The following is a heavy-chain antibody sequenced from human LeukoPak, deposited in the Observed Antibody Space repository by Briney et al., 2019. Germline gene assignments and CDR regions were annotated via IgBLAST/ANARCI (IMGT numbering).Heavy chain of an antibody. J-gene: IGHJ4*02. CDR2: INHSGST. CDR1: GGSFSGYY. D-gene: IGHD2-2*01. V-gene: IGHV4-34*01. Sequence: SGTLSLTCAVYGGSFSGYYWSWIRQPPGKGLEWIGEINHSGSTNYNPSLKSRVTISVDTSKNQFSLKLSSVTAADTAVYYCARGRWGRLPAATRFDYWGQGTLVTVSS. CDR3: ARGRWGRLPAATRFDY.